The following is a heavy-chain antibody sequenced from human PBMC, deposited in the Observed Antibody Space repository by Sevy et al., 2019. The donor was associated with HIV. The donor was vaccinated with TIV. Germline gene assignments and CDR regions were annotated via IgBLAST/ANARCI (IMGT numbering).Heavy chain of an antibody. J-gene: IGHJ4*02. V-gene: IGHV3-30*18. D-gene: IGHD1-26*01. CDR2: ISYDGSSK. CDR1: GFIFSSYG. Sequence: GGSLRLSCAASGFIFSSYGMHWVRQAPGKGLEWVTIISYDGSSKYYADSVKGRFTISRDNSENILYLQVNSLRTDDTAVYYCVKGGVTWELLDYWGQGTLVTVSS. CDR3: VKGGVTWELLDY.